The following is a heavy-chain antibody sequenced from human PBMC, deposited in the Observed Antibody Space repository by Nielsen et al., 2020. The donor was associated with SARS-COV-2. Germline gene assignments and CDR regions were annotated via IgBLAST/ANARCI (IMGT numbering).Heavy chain of an antibody. V-gene: IGHV3-30*04. J-gene: IGHJ4*02. D-gene: IGHD3-10*01. CDR1: GFTFSPYA. CDR3: ARGGGRYWEDTDFDY. Sequence: GGSLRLSCAASGFTFSPYAMHWVRQAPGKGLDWVAVISYDGSNNFYADSVKGRFTISRDNSKNTLYLQMNSLRAEDTAVYYCARGGGRYWEDTDFDYGGQGTLVTVSS. CDR2: ISYDGSNN.